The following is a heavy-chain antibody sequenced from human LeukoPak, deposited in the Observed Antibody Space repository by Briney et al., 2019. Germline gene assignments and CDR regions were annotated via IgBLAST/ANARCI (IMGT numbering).Heavy chain of an antibody. CDR2: IYHSGST. J-gene: IGHJ2*01. V-gene: IGHV4-4*02. Sequence: SGTLSLTCAVSGGSISSSNWWSWVRQPPGKGLEWIGEIYHSGSTNYNPSLKSRVIILFDTAKNHFSLNLSSVTAADTAVYYCARVAQKLERIALAATSEWRANWYFDLWGRGTLVTVSS. D-gene: IGHD6-19*01. CDR1: GGSISSSNW. CDR3: ARVAQKLERIALAATSEWRANWYFDL.